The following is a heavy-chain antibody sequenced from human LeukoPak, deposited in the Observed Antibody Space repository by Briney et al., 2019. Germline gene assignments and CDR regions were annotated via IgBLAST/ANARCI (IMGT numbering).Heavy chain of an antibody. Sequence: GGSLRLSCAASGFTFSSYSMNWVRQAPGKGLEWVSSISSSSSYIYYADSVKGRFTISRDNAKNSLYLQMNSLRAEDTAVYYCARDGRTVTTSLAYYFDYWGQGTLVTVSS. V-gene: IGHV3-21*01. CDR3: ARDGRTVTTSLAYYFDY. D-gene: IGHD4-11*01. J-gene: IGHJ4*02. CDR2: ISSSSSYI. CDR1: GFTFSSYS.